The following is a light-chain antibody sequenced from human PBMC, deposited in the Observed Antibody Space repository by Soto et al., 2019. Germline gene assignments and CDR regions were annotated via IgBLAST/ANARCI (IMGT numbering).Light chain of an antibody. V-gene: IGKV3D-7*01. Sequence: EIVMTQCPATLSLSPGERATLSCRASQSVSSSYLSWYQQKPGQAPRLLIYGASSRATGIPARFSGSGSGTDFTLTISSLQPEDFAVYYCQQDYHSLTFGQGTKVDIK. CDR2: GAS. CDR3: QQDYHSLT. CDR1: QSVSSSY. J-gene: IGKJ1*01.